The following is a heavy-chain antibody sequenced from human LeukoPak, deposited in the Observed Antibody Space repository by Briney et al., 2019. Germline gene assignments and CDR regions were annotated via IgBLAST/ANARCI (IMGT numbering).Heavy chain of an antibody. D-gene: IGHD2-2*01. CDR2: ISYGGSNK. CDR1: GFTFSSYA. Sequence: GGSLTLSCAASGFTFSSYAMHWIRQPPGKGLEWVADISYGGSNKYYADSVKGRFTISRDTSKKMLYLQMNSLRAEDTAVYYCGRERVPASVDFWGPGTLLTVSS. J-gene: IGHJ4*02. CDR3: GRERVPASVDF. V-gene: IGHV3-30*04.